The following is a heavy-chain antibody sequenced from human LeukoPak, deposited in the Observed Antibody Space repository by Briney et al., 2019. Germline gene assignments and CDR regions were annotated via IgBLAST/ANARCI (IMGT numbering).Heavy chain of an antibody. CDR3: AKDPVLAAPHYYMDV. CDR1: GFTFSSYD. CDR2: IRYDGFNK. D-gene: IGHD6-13*01. Sequence: GGCLRLSCAASGFTFSSYDMHWVRQAPGKGLEWVAFIRYDGFNKYYADSVKGRFTISRDNSKNTLYLQMNSLRAEDTAVYYCAKDPVLAAPHYYMDVWGKGTTVTVSS. V-gene: IGHV3-30*02. J-gene: IGHJ6*03.